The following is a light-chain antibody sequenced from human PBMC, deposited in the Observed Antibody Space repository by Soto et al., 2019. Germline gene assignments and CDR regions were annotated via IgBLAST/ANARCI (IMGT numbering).Light chain of an antibody. CDR1: QTVSSSY. Sequence: EIVLTHSPGTLSLSPGEIASLSCWASQTVSSSYLAWYQQKPGQAPRLLIYGTSHRAAGIPDRFGGSGSGTDFTRTISRLEPEDFAVYYCQQYGSTTWTFGQGTKVDIK. V-gene: IGKV3-20*01. J-gene: IGKJ1*01. CDR2: GTS. CDR3: QQYGSTTWT.